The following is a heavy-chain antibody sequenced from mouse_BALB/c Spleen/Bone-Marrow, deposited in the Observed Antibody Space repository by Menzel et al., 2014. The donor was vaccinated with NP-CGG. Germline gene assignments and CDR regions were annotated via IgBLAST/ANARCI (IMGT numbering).Heavy chain of an antibody. J-gene: IGHJ1*01. Sequence: EVMLVESGGGLVQPGGSRKLSCAASGFTFSGFGMHWVRQAPEKGLEWVAYISRGSSTIYYADTVKGRFTISRDNTKNTLFLQMTSLRPEDTAMYYCARSGITTGSYWYFDIWGAGTTVTVSS. V-gene: IGHV5-17*02. CDR1: GFTFSGFG. CDR3: ARSGITTGSYWYFDI. D-gene: IGHD1-1*01. CDR2: ISRGSSTI.